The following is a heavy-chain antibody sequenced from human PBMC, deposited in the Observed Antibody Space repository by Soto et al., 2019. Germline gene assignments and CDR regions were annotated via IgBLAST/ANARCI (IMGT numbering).Heavy chain of an antibody. CDR2: ISAYNGNT. J-gene: IGHJ3*02. D-gene: IGHD6-19*01. CDR3: ARDPSIAVAGPPDAFGI. Sequence: ASVKVSCKASGYTFTSYGISWVRQAPGQGLEWMGWISAYNGNTNYAQKLQGRVTMTTDTSTSTAYMELRGLRSDDTAVYYCARDPSIAVAGPPDAFGIWGQGTMVTVSS. V-gene: IGHV1-18*01. CDR1: GYTFTSYG.